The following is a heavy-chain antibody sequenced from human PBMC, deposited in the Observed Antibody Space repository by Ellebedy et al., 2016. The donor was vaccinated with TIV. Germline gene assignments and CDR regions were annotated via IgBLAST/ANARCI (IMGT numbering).Heavy chain of an antibody. V-gene: IGHV1-46*01. D-gene: IGHD3-22*01. CDR1: GYTFTSYY. CDR2: INPSGGST. Sequence: ASVKVSXKASGYTFTSYYMHWVRQAPGQGLEWMGIINPSGGSTSYAQKFQGRVTMTRDTSTSTVYMELSSLRSEDTAVYYCARGADYYDSSGYYPDDLWGRGTLVTVSS. J-gene: IGHJ2*01. CDR3: ARGADYYDSSGYYPDDL.